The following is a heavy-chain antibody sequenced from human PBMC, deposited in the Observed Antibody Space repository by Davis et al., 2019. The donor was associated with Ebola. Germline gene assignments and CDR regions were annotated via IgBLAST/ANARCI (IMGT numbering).Heavy chain of an antibody. CDR3: ARSTNYYGSGKGNWFAP. V-gene: IGHV4-30-2*01. CDR1: GGSFSRRGYS. D-gene: IGHD3-10*01. CDR2: FYDSGST. Sequence: SETLSLTCAVSGGSFSRRGYSWSWIRQPPGKGLQWIGYFYDSGSTYYNPSLKSRVTISVDMSKNQFSLKVSSVTAADTAIYYCARSTNYYGSGKGNWFAPWGQGILVTVSS. J-gene: IGHJ5*02.